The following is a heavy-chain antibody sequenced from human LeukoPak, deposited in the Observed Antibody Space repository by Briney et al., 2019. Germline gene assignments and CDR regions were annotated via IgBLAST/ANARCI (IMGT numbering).Heavy chain of an antibody. CDR3: ARGRYCSGGSCYTYNWFDP. Sequence: ASVKVSCKASGYTFTGQYMHWVRQAPGQGLEWMGWINPNSGGTNYAQKFQGRVTMTRGTSTSTAYMELRSLRSDDTAVYYCARGRYCSGGSCYTYNWFDPWGQGTLVTVSS. J-gene: IGHJ5*02. CDR2: INPNSGGT. V-gene: IGHV1-2*02. D-gene: IGHD2-15*01. CDR1: GYTFTGQY.